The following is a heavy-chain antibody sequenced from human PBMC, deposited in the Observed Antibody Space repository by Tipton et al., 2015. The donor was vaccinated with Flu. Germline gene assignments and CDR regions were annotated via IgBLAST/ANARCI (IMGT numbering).Heavy chain of an antibody. D-gene: IGHD6-13*01. Sequence: SLRLSCAASGFTFSSYSMNWVRQAPGKGLEWVSSISSSSSYIYYADSVKGRFTISRDNAKNSLYLQINSLRAEDTAVYYCARDPYSSSWSVFDYWGQGTLVTVSS. CDR3: ARDPYSSSWSVFDY. J-gene: IGHJ4*02. V-gene: IGHV3-21*01. CDR2: ISSSSSYI. CDR1: GFTFSSYS.